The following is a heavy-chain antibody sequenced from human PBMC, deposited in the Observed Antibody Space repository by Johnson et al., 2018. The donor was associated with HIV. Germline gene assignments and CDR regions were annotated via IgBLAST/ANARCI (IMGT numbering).Heavy chain of an antibody. D-gene: IGHD6-13*01. CDR2: VSWNGGDT. CDR3: AREGYSSPWAFDI. Sequence: VQLVESGGGLVKPGGSLRLSCAASGFTFSSYGMSWVRQAPGKGLQWVSSVSWNGGDTGYADSVKGRLTISRDNAKNSLYLRMNSLRAEDTAVYYCAREGYSSPWAFDIWGQGTMVTVSS. V-gene: IGHV3-20*04. J-gene: IGHJ3*02. CDR1: GFTFSSYG.